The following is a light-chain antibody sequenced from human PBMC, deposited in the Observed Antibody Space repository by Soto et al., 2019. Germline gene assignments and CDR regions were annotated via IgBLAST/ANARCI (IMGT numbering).Light chain of an antibody. V-gene: IGLV2-14*01. CDR2: DVS. J-gene: IGLJ1*01. CDR1: SSDVGGYNY. CDR3: SSYTSSSTLYA. Sequence: SALTQPAPLSGSPGQSITLSCPGNSSDVGGYNYVSWYQQHPGKAPKLMIYDVSNRPSGVSNRFSGSKSGNTASLTISGLQAEDEADYYCSSYTSSSTLYAFGTGTKVTVL.